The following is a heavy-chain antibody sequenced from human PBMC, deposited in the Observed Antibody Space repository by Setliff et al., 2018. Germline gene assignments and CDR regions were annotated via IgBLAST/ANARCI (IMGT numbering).Heavy chain of an antibody. J-gene: IGHJ4*02. CDR2: IYYSGST. V-gene: IGHV4-61*08. CDR1: GGSISSGDYY. Sequence: SETLSLTGTVSGGSISSGDYYWSWIRQPPGKGLEWIGYIYYSGSTNYNPSLKSRVTISVDTSKNQFSLKLTSVTAADTAAYYCARDRAAASSFDYWGQGTLVTVSS. CDR3: ARDRAAASSFDY. D-gene: IGHD6-13*01.